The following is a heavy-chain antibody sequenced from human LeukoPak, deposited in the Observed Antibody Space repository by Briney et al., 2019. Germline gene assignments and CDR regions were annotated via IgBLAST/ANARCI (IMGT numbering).Heavy chain of an antibody. D-gene: IGHD3-3*01. V-gene: IGHV4-34*01. CDR2: INHSGST. CDR3: ARAQARGGYYRY. CDR1: GGSFSGYY. J-gene: IGHJ4*02. Sequence: SETLSLTCAVYGGSFSGYYWTWIRQPPGKGLEWIGEINHSGSTNYNPPLKSRVTISVDTSKNQFSLYLTSVTAADTAVYYCARAQARGGYYRYWGQGTLVTVSS.